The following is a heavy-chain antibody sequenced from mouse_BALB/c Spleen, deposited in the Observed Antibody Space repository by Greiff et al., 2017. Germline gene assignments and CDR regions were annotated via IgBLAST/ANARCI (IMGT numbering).Heavy chain of an antibody. Sequence: EVKLMESGPELVKPGASVKISCKASGYSFTGYYMHWVKQSHVKSLEWIGRINPYNGATSYNQNFKDKASLTVDKSSSTAYMELHSLTSEDSAVYYCARETGEDYLDYWGQGTTLTVSS. CDR2: INPYNGAT. J-gene: IGHJ2*01. D-gene: IGHD4-1*01. CDR3: ARETGEDYLDY. CDR1: GYSFTGYY. V-gene: IGHV1-31*01.